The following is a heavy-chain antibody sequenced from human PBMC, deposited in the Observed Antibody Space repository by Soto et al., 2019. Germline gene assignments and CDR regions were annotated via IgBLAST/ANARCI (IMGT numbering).Heavy chain of an antibody. V-gene: IGHV4-59*12. D-gene: IGHD3-3*01. J-gene: IGHJ4*02. CDR3: ARSPSYYDFWSGYYRYFDY. Sequence: SETLSLTCRVSGEPMSDYFWSWIRQPPGKGLEWIAYIRSSNGYTNYNPSLKSRVTILLDTSKNQFSLKLSSVTAADTAVYYCARSPSYYDFWSGYYRYFDYWGQGTLVTVSS. CDR2: IRSSNGYT. CDR1: GEPMSDYF.